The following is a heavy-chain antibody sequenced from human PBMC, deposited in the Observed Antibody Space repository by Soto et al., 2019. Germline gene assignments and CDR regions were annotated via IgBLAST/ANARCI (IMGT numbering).Heavy chain of an antibody. CDR3: VRDRRIYYSNPHDEFVASDYEV. J-gene: IGHJ3*01. D-gene: IGHD3-22*01. V-gene: IGHV1-69*01. CDR2: FIPIFRKL. Sequence: QVQLIQSEAEVKKPGSSVRVSCTASGGIFGSHGFSWVRQAPGQRLEWVDGFIPIFRKLTYTEKFQARVRIAADESTNTVYLELSSLTSEDTAVYYCVRDRRIYYSNPHDEFVASDYEVWGQGTMVSVSS. CDR1: GGIFGSHG.